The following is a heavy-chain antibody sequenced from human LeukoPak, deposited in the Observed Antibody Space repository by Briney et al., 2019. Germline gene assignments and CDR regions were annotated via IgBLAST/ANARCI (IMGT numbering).Heavy chain of an antibody. CDR2: INHSGST. CDR1: GGSFSGYY. D-gene: IGHD4-17*01. V-gene: IGHV4-34*01. CDR3: ARQRTTVTYRYFDY. J-gene: IGHJ4*02. Sequence: SETLSLTCAVYGGSFSGYYWSWIRQPPGKGLEWIGEINHSGSTNYNPSLKSRVTISVDTSKNQFSLKLSSVTAADTAVYYCARQRTTVTYRYFDYWGQGTLVTVSS.